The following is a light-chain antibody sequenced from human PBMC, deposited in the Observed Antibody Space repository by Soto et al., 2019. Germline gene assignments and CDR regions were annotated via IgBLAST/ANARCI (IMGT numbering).Light chain of an antibody. Sequence: DIQMTQSPSSLSASVGDRVTITCRASQSISSFLNWHQHKPGKAPKVLIYGASSLQSGVPSRFSGSGSGTDFTLTISSLQPEDFATYYCQRGDSTPIPVGQGTRLDIK. V-gene: IGKV1-39*01. CDR2: GAS. J-gene: IGKJ5*01. CDR1: QSISSF. CDR3: QRGDSTPIP.